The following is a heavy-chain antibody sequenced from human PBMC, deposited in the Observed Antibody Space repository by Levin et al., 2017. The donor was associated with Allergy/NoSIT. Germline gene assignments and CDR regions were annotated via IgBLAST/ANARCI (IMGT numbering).Heavy chain of an antibody. D-gene: IGHD3-3*01. CDR1: GFTFSSYA. CDR2: ISYDESNK. J-gene: IGHJ4*02. Sequence: SCAASGFTFSSYAMHWVRQTPGKGLEWVAVISYDESNKYYADSVKGRFTISRDNSKNTLYLQMNSLRAEDTAMYYCAKDYDFWSAPDYWGQGTLVTVS. CDR3: AKDYDFWSAPDY. V-gene: IGHV3-30*18.